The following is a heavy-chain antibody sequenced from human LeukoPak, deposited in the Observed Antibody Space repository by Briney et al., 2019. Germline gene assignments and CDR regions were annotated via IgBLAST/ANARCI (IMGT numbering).Heavy chain of an antibody. CDR3: ARDAGAGTQRDGWFDP. V-gene: IGHV3-11*04. Sequence: GGSLRLSCAASGFTFSDYYMSWIRQAPGKGLKWVAYISSSGSNIHYADSVKGRFTISRDNAKSSLYLQMNSLGADDTAVYYCARDAGAGTQRDGWFDPWGQGTLVTVSS. D-gene: IGHD4/OR15-4a*01. J-gene: IGHJ5*02. CDR2: ISSSGSNI. CDR1: GFTFSDYY.